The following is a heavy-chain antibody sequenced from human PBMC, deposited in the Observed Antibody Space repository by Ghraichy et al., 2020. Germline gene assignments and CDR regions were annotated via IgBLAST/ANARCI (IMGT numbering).Heavy chain of an antibody. CDR3: ARAFFPILPYNYGY. V-gene: IGHV3-30*03. D-gene: IGHD5-24*01. CDR1: GFTFSSYG. CDR2: ISYDGSNK. J-gene: IGHJ4*02. Sequence: GGSLRLSCAASGFTFSSYGMHWVRQAPGKGLEWVAVISYDGSNKYYADSVKGRFTISRDNSKNTLYLQMNSLRAEDTAVYYCARAFFPILPYNYGYWGQGTLVTVSS.